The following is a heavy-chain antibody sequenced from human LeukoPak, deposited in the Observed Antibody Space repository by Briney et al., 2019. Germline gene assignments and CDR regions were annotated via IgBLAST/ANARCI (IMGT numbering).Heavy chain of an antibody. CDR1: GFTFSNYA. CDR2: ISSSRSYI. CDR3: ARGNGAEG. Sequence: GSLRLSCEASGFTFSNYAMRWVRQAPGKGLEWVSSISSSRSYIYYADSVKGRFTISRDNAKNSLYLQMNSLRAEDTAVYYCARGNGAEGWGQGTMVTVSS. J-gene: IGHJ3*01. D-gene: IGHD3-10*01. V-gene: IGHV3-21*01.